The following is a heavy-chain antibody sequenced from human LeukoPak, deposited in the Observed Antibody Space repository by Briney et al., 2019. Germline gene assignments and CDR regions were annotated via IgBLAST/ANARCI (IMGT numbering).Heavy chain of an antibody. J-gene: IGHJ2*01. CDR1: GFTFDDYA. CDR2: ISWNSGNI. CDR3: AKGGAAADNYWYFDL. V-gene: IGHV3-9*01. Sequence: TGRSLRLSCSASGFTFDDYAMQWVRQAPGKGLEWVSGISWNSGNITYGDSVKGRFTISRDNAKNSLYLQMNSLRTEDTALYYCAKGGAAADNYWYFDLWGRGTLVTVSS. D-gene: IGHD6-13*01.